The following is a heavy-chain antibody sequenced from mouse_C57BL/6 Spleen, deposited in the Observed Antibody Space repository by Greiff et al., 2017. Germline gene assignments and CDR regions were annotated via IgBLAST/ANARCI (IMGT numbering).Heavy chain of an antibody. J-gene: IGHJ3*01. CDR1: GYSFTGYF. V-gene: IGHV1-20*01. CDR3: ARNYYDYDRSWAY. Sequence: VQLQQSGPELVKPGDSVKISCKASGYSFTGYFMNWVMQSHGKSLEWIGRINPYNGDTFYNQKFKGKATLTVDKSSSTAHMELRSLTSEDSAVXYCARNYYDYDRSWAYWGQGTLVTVSA. D-gene: IGHD2-4*01. CDR2: INPYNGDT.